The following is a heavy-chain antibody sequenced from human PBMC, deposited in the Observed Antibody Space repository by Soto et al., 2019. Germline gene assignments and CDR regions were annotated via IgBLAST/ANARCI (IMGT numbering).Heavy chain of an antibody. J-gene: IGHJ5*02. Sequence: EVQLVESGGGLVKPGGSLRLSCAASGFSFSSYSMNWVRQAPGKGLEWVSSISSSASHINYADSVKGRFTISRDNAKKSLYLTMNSLRAEDTAVYYCARGYTGYCSGGTCYWFDPWGQGTLVTVSS. CDR1: GFSFSSYS. D-gene: IGHD2-15*01. V-gene: IGHV3-21*01. CDR2: ISSSASHI. CDR3: ARGYTGYCSGGTCYWFDP.